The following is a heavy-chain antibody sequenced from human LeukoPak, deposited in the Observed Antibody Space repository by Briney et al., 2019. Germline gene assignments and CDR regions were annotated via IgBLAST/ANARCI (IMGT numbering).Heavy chain of an antibody. D-gene: IGHD2-8*01. Sequence: PGGSLRLSCAASGFTVSTNCMTWVRQAPGKGLEWVSTIYSGGTTYYADSVMGRFTISRHNSRNTLYLQMNSLRAEDTAVYFCAKEKQEYCTNGVCYARNDAFDIWGQGTMVTVSS. CDR2: IYSGGTT. J-gene: IGHJ3*02. CDR1: GFTVSTNC. CDR3: AKEKQEYCTNGVCYARNDAFDI. V-gene: IGHV3-53*01.